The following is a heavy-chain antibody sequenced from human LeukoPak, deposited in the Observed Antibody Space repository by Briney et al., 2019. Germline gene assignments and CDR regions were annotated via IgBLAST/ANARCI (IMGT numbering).Heavy chain of an antibody. CDR3: ARHPSGRMWLQQGGWFDP. D-gene: IGHD5-24*01. V-gene: IGHV4-39*01. CDR1: GGSISSGSYY. CDR2: MYHNGST. J-gene: IGHJ5*02. Sequence: SETLSLTCTVSGGSISSGSYYWGWIRQPPGKGLEWIGSMYHNGSTYYNPSLKSRVTISVDTSKNQFSLKLTSVTAADTAVYYCARHPSGRMWLQQGGWFDPWGQGTLVTVSS.